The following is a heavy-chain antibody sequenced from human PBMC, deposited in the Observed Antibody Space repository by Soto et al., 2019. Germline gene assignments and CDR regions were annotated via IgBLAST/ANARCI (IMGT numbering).Heavy chain of an antibody. J-gene: IGHJ6*02. CDR1: GFTFSSYG. V-gene: IGHV3-30*03. CDR3: ARTLDWRMVRGGRYYYYGMDV. D-gene: IGHD3-10*01. CDR2: ISYDGSNK. Sequence: GGSLRLSCAASGFTFSSYGMHWVRQAPGKGLEWVAVISYDGSNKYYADSVKGRFTISRDNSKNTLYLQMNSLRAEDTAVYYCARTLDWRMVRGGRYYYYGMDVWGQGTTVTVSS.